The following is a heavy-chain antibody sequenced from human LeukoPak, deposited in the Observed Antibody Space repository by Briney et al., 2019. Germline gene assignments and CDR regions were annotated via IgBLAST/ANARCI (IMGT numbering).Heavy chain of an antibody. CDR3: ARGCSSTSCYGGYYYYGMDV. D-gene: IGHD2-2*01. V-gene: IGHV3-7*01. Sequence: GGSLRLSCAASGFTFSSYWMSWVRQVPGKGLEWVANIKQDGSEKYYVDSVKGRFTISRDNAKNSLYLQMNSLRAEDTAEYYCARGCSSTSCYGGYYYYGMDVWGQGTTVTVSS. CDR1: GFTFSSYW. CDR2: IKQDGSEK. J-gene: IGHJ6*02.